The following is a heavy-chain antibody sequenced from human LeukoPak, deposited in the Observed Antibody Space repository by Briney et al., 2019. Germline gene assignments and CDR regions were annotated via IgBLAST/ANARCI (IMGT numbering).Heavy chain of an antibody. CDR3: TRLGSYGYSY. CDR2: IRSKANSYAT. CDR1: GFTFSGSA. J-gene: IGHJ4*02. V-gene: IGHV3-73*01. D-gene: IGHD5-18*01. Sequence: PGGSLRLSCAASGFTFSGSAMHWVRQASGKGLEWVGRIRSKANSYATAYAASVKGRFTISRDDSKNTAYLQMNSLTTEDTAVYYCTRLGSYGYSYWGQGTLVTVSS.